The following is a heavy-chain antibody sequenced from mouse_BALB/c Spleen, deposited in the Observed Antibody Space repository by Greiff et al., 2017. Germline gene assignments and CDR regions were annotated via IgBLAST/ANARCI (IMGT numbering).Heavy chain of an antibody. Sequence: QVHVKQPGAELVRPGASVKLSCKASGYTFTSYWINWVKQRPGQGLEWIGNIYPSDSYTNYNQKFKDKATLTVDKSSSTAYMQLSSPTSEDSAVYYCTRDYYGYAMDYWGQGTSVTVSS. CDR2: IYPSDSYT. CDR1: GYTFTSYW. J-gene: IGHJ4*01. CDR3: TRDYYGYAMDY. V-gene: IGHV1-69*02. D-gene: IGHD1-1*01.